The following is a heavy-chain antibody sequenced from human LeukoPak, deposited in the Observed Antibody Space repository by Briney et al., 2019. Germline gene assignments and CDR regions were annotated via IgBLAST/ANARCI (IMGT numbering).Heavy chain of an antibody. V-gene: IGHV4-38-2*02. CDR2: IYHSGST. J-gene: IGHJ5*02. Sequence: SETLSLTCTVSGYSISSGYYWGWIRQPPGKGLEWIGSIYHSGSTYYNPSLKSRVTISVDTSKNQFSLKLSSVTAADTAVYYCARDWYYYGSGSYLRWFDPWGQGTLVTASS. D-gene: IGHD3-10*01. CDR3: ARDWYYYGSGSYLRWFDP. CDR1: GYSISSGYY.